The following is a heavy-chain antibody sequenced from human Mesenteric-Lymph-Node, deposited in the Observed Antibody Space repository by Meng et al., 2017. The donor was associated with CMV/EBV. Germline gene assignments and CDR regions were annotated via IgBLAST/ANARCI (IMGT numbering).Heavy chain of an antibody. D-gene: IGHD7-27*01. CDR1: GGSFSSYP. V-gene: IGHV4-59*13. CDR2: MSYSGST. J-gene: IGHJ4*02. CDR3: GRDNWGSIDY. Sequence: QVRWQESGPGLVRPSETLSLTCTVSGGSFSSYPWSGIRQPPGKGLEWVGYMSYSGSTNYNPSLKSRITMSLDTSKNQFSLELSSVTAADTAVYYCGRDNWGSIDYWGQGTLVTVSS.